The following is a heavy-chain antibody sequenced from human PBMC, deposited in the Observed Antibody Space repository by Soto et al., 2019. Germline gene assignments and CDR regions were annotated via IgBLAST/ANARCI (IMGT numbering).Heavy chain of an antibody. V-gene: IGHV3-23*01. D-gene: IGHD3-3*01. J-gene: IGHJ4*02. CDR3: AKTSDGITIFGVVTYPGYYFDY. CDR1: GFTFSSYA. CDR2: ISGSGGST. Sequence: GGSLRLSCAASGFTFSSYAMSWVRQAPGKGLEWVSAISGSGGSTYYADSVKGRFTISRDNSKNTLYLQMNSLRAEDTAVYYCAKTSDGITIFGVVTYPGYYFDYWGQGTLVTVSS.